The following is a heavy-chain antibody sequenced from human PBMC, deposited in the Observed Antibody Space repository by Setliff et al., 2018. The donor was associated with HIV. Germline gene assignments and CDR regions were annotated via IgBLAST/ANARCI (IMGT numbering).Heavy chain of an antibody. D-gene: IGHD6-19*01. J-gene: IGHJ2*01. CDR3: ARDPREQWGWDWYFDM. CDR1: GFAFSSYG. V-gene: IGHV3-33*01. Sequence: GESLKISCAASGFAFSSYGMHWVRQAPGKGLEWVAIIWYDGSKKYYADSVEGRFTISRDNSNDTLYLEMNGLRVEDTAIYYCARDPREQWGWDWYFDMWGRGTLVTVSS. CDR2: IWYDGSKK.